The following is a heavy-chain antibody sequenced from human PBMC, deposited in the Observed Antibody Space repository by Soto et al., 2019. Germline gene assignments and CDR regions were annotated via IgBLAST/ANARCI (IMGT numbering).Heavy chain of an antibody. CDR1: GGXINSYY. V-gene: IGHV4-4*07. D-gene: IGHD6-13*01. CDR3: AKSSSRSSLGQYGLDV. CDR2: IYISGST. Sequence: PAETLXLTCTVSGGXINSYYWYWIRQPAGKGLGWIGRIYISGSTNYNPSLKSRVTMSIDTSKNQFSLKVSSVTAADTAVYYCAKSSSRSSLGQYGLDVWGQGTTVTVSS. J-gene: IGHJ6*02.